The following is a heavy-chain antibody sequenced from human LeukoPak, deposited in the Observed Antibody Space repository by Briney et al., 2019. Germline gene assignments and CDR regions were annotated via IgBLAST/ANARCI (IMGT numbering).Heavy chain of an antibody. J-gene: IGHJ4*02. CDR3: AKDLGSGRGLKGSDY. Sequence: PSGTLSLTCAVSGGSISSSNWWSWVRQPPGKGLEWIGEIYHSGSTNYNPSLKSRVTISVDKSKNQFSLKLSSVTAADTALYYCAKDLGSGRGLKGSDYWGQGTLVTVSS. CDR2: IYHSGST. V-gene: IGHV4-4*02. D-gene: IGHD1-26*01. CDR1: GGSISSSNW.